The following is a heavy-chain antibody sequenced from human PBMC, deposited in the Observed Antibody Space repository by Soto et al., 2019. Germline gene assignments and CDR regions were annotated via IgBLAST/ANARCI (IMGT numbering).Heavy chain of an antibody. CDR3: VRKHVSATCIDFFGH. CDR2: INAANGDI. D-gene: IGHD1-26*01. CDR1: GYTFTSYG. V-gene: IGHV1-3*01. Sequence: GASVKVSGNDSGYTFTSYGIHWVRQAPGQRIEWMGWINAANGDIKYSPKIQGRVTITRDTSASTAYMGQRGPRYEETAVYLGVRKHVSATCIDFFGHSGPVTLVTVS. J-gene: IGHJ5*02.